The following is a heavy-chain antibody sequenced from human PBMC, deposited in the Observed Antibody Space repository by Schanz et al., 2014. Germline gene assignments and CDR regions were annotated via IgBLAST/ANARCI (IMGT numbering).Heavy chain of an antibody. V-gene: IGHV3-23*01. J-gene: IGHJ4*02. Sequence: EVQLLESGGGLVQPGGSLRLSCVASGFTFFGSFAMSWVRQAPGKGLEWVSGIGGSGDSTHYADSVKGRFIISRDNSKNTLYLQVNSLRAEDTAVYYCAKHVRSLTGNDYWGQGTLXTVSS. D-gene: IGHD3-9*01. CDR3: AKHVRSLTGNDY. CDR1: GFTFFGSFA. CDR2: IGGSGDST.